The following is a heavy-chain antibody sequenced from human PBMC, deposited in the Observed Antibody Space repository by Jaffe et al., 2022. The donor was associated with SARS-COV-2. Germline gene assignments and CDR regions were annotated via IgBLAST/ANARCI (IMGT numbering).Heavy chain of an antibody. J-gene: IGHJ3*02. V-gene: IGHV3-15*01. CDR3: TTDLARISWLQSNDAFDI. Sequence: EVQLVESGGGLVKPGGSLRLSCAASGFTFSNAWMSWVRQAPGKGLEWVGRIKSKTDGGTTDYAAPVKGRFTISRDDSKNTLYLQMNSLKTEDTAVYYCTTDLARISWLQSNDAFDIWGQGTMVTVSS. D-gene: IGHD5-12*01. CDR1: GFTFSNAW. CDR2: IKSKTDGGTT.